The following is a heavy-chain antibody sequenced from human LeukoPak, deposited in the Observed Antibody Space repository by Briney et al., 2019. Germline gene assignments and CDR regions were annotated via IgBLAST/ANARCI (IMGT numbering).Heavy chain of an antibody. CDR3: ARAMDSSSSRYQAFEY. CDR1: GFTFSGSA. CDR2: IRSKANSYAT. J-gene: IGHJ4*02. D-gene: IGHD2-2*01. V-gene: IGHV3-73*01. Sequence: GGSLRLSCAASGFTFSGSAMHWVRQASGKGLEWVGRIRSKANSYATAYAASVKGRFTISRDDSKNTAYLQMNSLKTEDTAVYYCARAMDSSSSRYQAFEYWGQGTPVTVSS.